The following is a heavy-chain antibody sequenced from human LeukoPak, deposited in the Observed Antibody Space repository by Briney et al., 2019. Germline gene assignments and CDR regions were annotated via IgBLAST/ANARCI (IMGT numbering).Heavy chain of an antibody. CDR3: ARLAIAAAY. Sequence: PSETLSLTCTVSGGSISSSSYYWGWIRQPPGKGLEWIGSIYYSGSTYYNPSLKSRVTISVDTSKNQFSLKLNSVTAADTAVYYCARLAIAAAYWGQGTLVTVSS. CDR2: IYYSGST. J-gene: IGHJ4*02. D-gene: IGHD6-13*01. CDR1: GGSISSSSYY. V-gene: IGHV4-39*01.